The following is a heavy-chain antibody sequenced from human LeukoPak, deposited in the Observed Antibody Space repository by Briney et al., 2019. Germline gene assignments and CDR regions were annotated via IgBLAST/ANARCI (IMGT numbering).Heavy chain of an antibody. CDR2: ISRSSSYI. Sequence: TGGSLRLSRAASGFTFSSYSMNWVSHAPGEWLECVSSISRSSSYIYYADSVKGRFTISRDNAKNSLYLQMNSLRAEDTAVYYCAKIYSGYDFDYWGQGTLVTVSS. CDR1: GFTFSSYS. V-gene: IGHV3-21*04. D-gene: IGHD5-12*01. J-gene: IGHJ4*02. CDR3: AKIYSGYDFDY.